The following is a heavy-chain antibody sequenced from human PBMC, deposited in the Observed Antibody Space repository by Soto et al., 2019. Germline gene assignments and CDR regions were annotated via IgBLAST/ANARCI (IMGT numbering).Heavy chain of an antibody. J-gene: IGHJ4*02. D-gene: IGHD4-4*01. CDR2: INAGNGNT. Sequence: ASVKVSCKASGYTFTSYAMHWVRQAPGQRLELLGWINAGNGNTKYSQKFQGRVTITRDTSASTAYMELSSLRPEDTAVYYCARDRYSNLLFDYWGQGTLVTV. CDR3: ARDRYSNLLFDY. CDR1: GYTFTSYA. V-gene: IGHV1-3*01.